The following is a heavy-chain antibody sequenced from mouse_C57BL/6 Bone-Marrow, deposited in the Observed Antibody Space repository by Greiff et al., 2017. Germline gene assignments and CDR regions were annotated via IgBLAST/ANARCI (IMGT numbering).Heavy chain of an antibody. Sequence: VQRQQSGAELVRPGASVTLSCKASGYTFTDYEMHWVKQTPVHGLEWIGAIDPETGGTAYNQKFKGKAILSADKATSTAYMELRSLTSEDSAIYYCTRDLTLYYFDYWGQGTTLTVSS. D-gene: IGHD1-3*01. CDR2: IDPETGGT. J-gene: IGHJ2*01. CDR1: GYTFTDYE. V-gene: IGHV1-15*01. CDR3: TRDLTLYYFDY.